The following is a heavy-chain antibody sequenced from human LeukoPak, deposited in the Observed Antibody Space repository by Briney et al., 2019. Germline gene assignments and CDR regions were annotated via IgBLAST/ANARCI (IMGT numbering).Heavy chain of an antibody. CDR3: ATGYCSSTSCSRGWFDP. J-gene: IGHJ5*02. V-gene: IGHV1-18*01. D-gene: IGHD2-2*01. CDR1: TYTFTRYG. CDR2: ISGYNGNT. Sequence: ASVKVSCKASTYTFTRYGISWVRQAPGQGLEWMGWISGYNGNTNYAQKFLGRVSMTADTATSTAYMELSSLRSEDTAVYYCATGYCSSTSCSRGWFDPWGQGTLVTVSS.